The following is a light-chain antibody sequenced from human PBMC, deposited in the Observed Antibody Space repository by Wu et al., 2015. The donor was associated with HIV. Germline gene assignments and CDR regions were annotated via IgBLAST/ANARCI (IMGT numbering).Light chain of an antibody. Sequence: EIVLTQSPGTLSLSPGERATLSCRASQSVSNNYLAWYQQKPGQAPRLLIYGASTRATGIPARFSGSGSGTEFTLTINSMQSEDFAVYYCRQYNKWPGTFGQGTKVEIK. J-gene: IGKJ1*01. V-gene: IGKV3-15*01. CDR2: GAS. CDR3: RQYNKWPGT. CDR1: QSVSNN.